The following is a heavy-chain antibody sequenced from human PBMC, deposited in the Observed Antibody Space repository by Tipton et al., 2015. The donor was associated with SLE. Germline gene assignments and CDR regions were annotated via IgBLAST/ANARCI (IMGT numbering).Heavy chain of an antibody. D-gene: IGHD1-14*01. J-gene: IGHJ6*02. V-gene: IGHV3-13*01. CDR2: IGTAGDT. CDR3: ARGIKGEPRGFWNSYYYYGMDV. Sequence: SLRLSCAASGFTFSNFDMHWVRQVTGKGLEWVSAIGTAGDTYYPDSVKGRFTISREDAKNMVYLQLGSLRAEDMALYYCARGIKGEPRGFWNSYYYYGMDVWGQGPTVTVSS. CDR1: GFTFSNFD.